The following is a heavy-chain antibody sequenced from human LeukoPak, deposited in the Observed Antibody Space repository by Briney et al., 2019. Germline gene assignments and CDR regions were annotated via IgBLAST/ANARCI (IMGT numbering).Heavy chain of an antibody. J-gene: IGHJ6*03. CDR3: ARAVTTMVRGVKVGYYYYMDV. Sequence: GGSLRLSCAASGFTFSKHGMNWVRQAPGKGLEWVSGISPSGDITYYADSVKGRFTISRDNAKNSLYLQMNSLRAEDTAVYYCARAVTTMVRGVKVGYYYYMDVWGKGTTVTISS. CDR2: ISPSGDIT. V-gene: IGHV3-21*01. CDR1: GFTFSKHG. D-gene: IGHD3-10*01.